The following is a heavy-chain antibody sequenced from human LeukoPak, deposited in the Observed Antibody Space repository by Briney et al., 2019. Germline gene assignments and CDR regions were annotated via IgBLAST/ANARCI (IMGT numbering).Heavy chain of an antibody. D-gene: IGHD6-13*01. CDR2: IYYSGST. V-gene: IGHV4-59*08. CDR3: ARQALAYSSSCFDY. CDR1: GGSISSYY. Sequence: SETLSLTCTVSGGSISSYYWSWIRQPPGKGLEWIGYIYYSGSTNYNPSLKSRVTISVDTSKNQFSLKLSSVTAADTAVYYCARQALAYSSSCFDYWGQGTLVTVSS. J-gene: IGHJ4*02.